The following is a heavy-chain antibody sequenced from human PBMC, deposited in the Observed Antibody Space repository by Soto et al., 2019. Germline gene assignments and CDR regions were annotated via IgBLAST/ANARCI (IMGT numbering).Heavy chain of an antibody. D-gene: IGHD6-13*01. J-gene: IGHJ6*02. CDR3: ARDRESSSWYRAVARYYYYGMDV. Sequence: PGGSLRLSCAASGFTFSSYGMHWVRQAQGKGLEWVAVIWYDGSNKYYADSVKGRFTISRDNSKNTLYLQMNSLRAEDTAVYYCARDRESSSWYRAVARYYYYGMDVWGQGTTVTVSS. CDR2: IWYDGSNK. CDR1: GFTFSSYG. V-gene: IGHV3-33*01.